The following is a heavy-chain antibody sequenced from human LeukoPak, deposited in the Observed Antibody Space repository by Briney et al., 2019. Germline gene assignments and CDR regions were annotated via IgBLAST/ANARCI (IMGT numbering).Heavy chain of an antibody. Sequence: PGGSLRLSCAASGFSFSNYAMSWVRQAPGKGLEWVSGITDSGSSTYHADSVKGRFTISRDNSKNTLYLQMNSLIAEDTAVYYCATGVGGYTRGTFDYWGQETLVSVSS. J-gene: IGHJ4*02. V-gene: IGHV3-23*01. CDR3: ATGVGGYTRGTFDY. CDR1: GFSFSNYA. CDR2: ITDSGSST. D-gene: IGHD5-12*01.